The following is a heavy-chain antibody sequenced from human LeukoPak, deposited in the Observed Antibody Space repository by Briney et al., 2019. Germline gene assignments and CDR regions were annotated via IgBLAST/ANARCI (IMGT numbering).Heavy chain of an antibody. J-gene: IGHJ2*01. Sequence: GGSLRLSCAASGFTFSSYGMHWVRQAPDKGLEWVAFIRYDGSNKYYADSVKGRFTISRDNAKNSLYLQMNSLRAEDMALYYRAKGFPRKWSNWLYWYFDLWGRGTLVTVSS. V-gene: IGHV3-30*02. D-gene: IGHD1-20*01. CDR2: IRYDGSNK. CDR3: AKGFPRKWSNWLYWYFDL. CDR1: GFTFSSYG.